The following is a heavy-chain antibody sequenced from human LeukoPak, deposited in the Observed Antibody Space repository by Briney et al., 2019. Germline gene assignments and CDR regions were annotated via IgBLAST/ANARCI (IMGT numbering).Heavy chain of an antibody. J-gene: IGHJ4*02. CDR1: GDSISRYY. V-gene: IGHV4-59*08. CDR2: IYYSGST. CDR3: ARLGATGGRYYFDY. D-gene: IGHD2-8*02. Sequence: SETLSLTCTVSGDSISRYYWSWIRQPPGKGLQWIGYIYYSGSTNYNPSLESRVTFSVDTSKSQFSLKLTSVTAADTAVYYCARLGATGGRYYFDYWGQGTLVTVSS.